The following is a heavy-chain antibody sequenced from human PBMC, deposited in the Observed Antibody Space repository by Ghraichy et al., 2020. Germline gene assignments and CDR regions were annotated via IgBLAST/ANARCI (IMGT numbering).Heavy chain of an antibody. J-gene: IGHJ3*02. CDR3: ARDHQWAFDI. CDR1: GFTFSDYS. D-gene: IGHD1-26*01. V-gene: IGHV3-48*02. Sequence: ETLRLSCAAFGFTFSDYSMNWVRQAPGKGLEWVSYIRNDAIFYADSVKGRFTISRDNDRNSVFLQMNSLRDEDAAVYYCARDHQWAFDIWGQGTKVTVSS. CDR2: IRNDAI.